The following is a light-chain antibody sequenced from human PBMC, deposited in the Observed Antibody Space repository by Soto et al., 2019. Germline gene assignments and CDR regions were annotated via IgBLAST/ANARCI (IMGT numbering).Light chain of an antibody. V-gene: IGKV3-15*01. CDR2: GAS. CDR1: QSVRSN. Sequence: LTQSPGTLSLSPGETATLSCRASQSVRSNLAWYQQKPGQAPRLLIYGASTRATGIPARFSGSGSGTEFTLTISSLQSEDFAVYYCQQYNNWPPITFGQGTRLEIK. CDR3: QQYNNWPPIT. J-gene: IGKJ5*01.